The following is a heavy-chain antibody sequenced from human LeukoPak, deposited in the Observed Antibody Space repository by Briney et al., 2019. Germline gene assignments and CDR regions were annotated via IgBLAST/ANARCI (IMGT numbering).Heavy chain of an antibody. J-gene: IGHJ5*02. CDR3: ARDQYYDSKGWFDP. Sequence: ASVKVSCKASGYTFTSYGISWVRQAPGQGLEWMGWISAYNGNTNYAQKLQGRVTMTTDTSASTAYMELRSLRSDDTAVYYCARDQYYDSKGWFDPWGQGTLVTVSS. CDR1: GYTFTSYG. V-gene: IGHV1-18*01. D-gene: IGHD3-22*01. CDR2: ISAYNGNT.